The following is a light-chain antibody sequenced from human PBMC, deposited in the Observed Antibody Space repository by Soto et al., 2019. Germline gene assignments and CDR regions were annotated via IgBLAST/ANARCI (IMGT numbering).Light chain of an antibody. CDR1: QSISSSY. CDR2: AAS. J-gene: IGKJ2*01. CDR3: QQYCSSSYT. V-gene: IGKV3-20*01. Sequence: DIVLPQSPGTLSSSPGERATLSCRASQSISSSYLAWYQQKPGQAPRLLIYAASSRATGLPDRFSGSGSGTDFTLTISRREPEDFAVYYCQQYCSSSYTFGQGTQVEIK.